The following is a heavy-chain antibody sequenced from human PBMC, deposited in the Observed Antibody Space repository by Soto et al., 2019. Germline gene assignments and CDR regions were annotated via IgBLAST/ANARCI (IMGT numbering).Heavy chain of an antibody. CDR3: ARTSRFDS. J-gene: IGHJ4*02. CDR1: GGSISSGGYS. D-gene: IGHD6-6*01. Sequence: PSETLSLTCAVSGGSISSGGYSWSWIRQPPGKGLEWIGYIYHSGSTYYNPSLKSRVTISVDRSKNQFSLKLSSVTAADTAVYYCARTSRFDSWGQGTLVTVSS. V-gene: IGHV4-30-2*01. CDR2: IYHSGST.